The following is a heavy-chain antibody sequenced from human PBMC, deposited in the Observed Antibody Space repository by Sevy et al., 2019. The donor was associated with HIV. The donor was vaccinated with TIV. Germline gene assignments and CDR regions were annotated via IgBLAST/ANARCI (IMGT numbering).Heavy chain of an antibody. Sequence: GGSLRLSCAASGFTFSSYWMHWVRQAPGKGLVWVSRINSDGSSTSYADSVKGRFTISRDNAKNTLYLQMNSLRAEDTAVYYCARLLPLYCSGTSCYNKAFDIWGQGTMVTVSS. D-gene: IGHD2-2*01. CDR3: ARLLPLYCSGTSCYNKAFDI. CDR2: INSDGSST. CDR1: GFTFSSYW. J-gene: IGHJ3*02. V-gene: IGHV3-74*01.